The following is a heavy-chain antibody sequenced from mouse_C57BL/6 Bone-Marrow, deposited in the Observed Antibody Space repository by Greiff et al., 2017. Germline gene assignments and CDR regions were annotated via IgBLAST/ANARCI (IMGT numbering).Heavy chain of an antibody. CDR3: ARHALLLRYPYYAMDY. V-gene: IGHV1-62-2*01. CDR1: GYTFTEYT. CDR2: FYPGSGSI. J-gene: IGHJ4*01. D-gene: IGHD1-1*01. Sequence: QVQLQQSGAELVKPGASVKLSCKASGYTFTEYTIHWVKQRSGQGLEWIGWFYPGSGSIKYNEKFKDKATLTADKSSSTVYMELSRLTSEDSAVYCCARHALLLRYPYYAMDYWGQGTSVTVSS.